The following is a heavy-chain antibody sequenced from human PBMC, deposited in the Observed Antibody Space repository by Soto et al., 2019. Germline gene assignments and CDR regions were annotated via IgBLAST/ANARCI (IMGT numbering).Heavy chain of an antibody. Sequence: LXLSCAASRFTFSSYAMSWVRQAPGKGLEWVSAISGSGGSTYYADSVKGRFTISRDNSKNTLYLQMNSLRAEDTAVYYCANSGYSYGYLDYWGQGTLVTVSS. V-gene: IGHV3-23*01. J-gene: IGHJ4*02. D-gene: IGHD5-18*01. CDR1: RFTFSSYA. CDR3: ANSGYSYGYLDY. CDR2: ISGSGGST.